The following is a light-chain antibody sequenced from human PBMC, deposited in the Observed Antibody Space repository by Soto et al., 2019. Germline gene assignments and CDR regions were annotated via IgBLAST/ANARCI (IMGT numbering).Light chain of an antibody. CDR2: GAS. V-gene: IGKV3-15*01. CDR3: QHQSNWTRA. CDR1: QSVGNN. J-gene: IGKJ1*01. Sequence: EIVMTQSPATLSVSPGERATLSCRASQSVGNNLAWYQQKPGQAPRLLIHGASTRATDIPTRFSGSGSGTEFTLTISSLQSEDFAVYYCQHQSNWTRAFGQGTKVDIX.